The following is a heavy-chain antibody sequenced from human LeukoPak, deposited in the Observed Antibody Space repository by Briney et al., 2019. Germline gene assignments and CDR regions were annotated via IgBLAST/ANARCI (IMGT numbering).Heavy chain of an antibody. V-gene: IGHV4-34*01. CDR1: GGSFSGDY. D-gene: IGHD3-10*01. CDR2: INHSGRT. J-gene: IGHJ4*02. CDR3: AREGFGELSHFDY. Sequence: LKPSETLSLTCVVYGGSFSGDYWSWIRQPPGRGLEWIGEINHSGRTNYNPSLKSRVTISVDTSKNQFSLKLSSVTAAHTAVYYCAREGFGELSHFDYWGQGTLVTVSS.